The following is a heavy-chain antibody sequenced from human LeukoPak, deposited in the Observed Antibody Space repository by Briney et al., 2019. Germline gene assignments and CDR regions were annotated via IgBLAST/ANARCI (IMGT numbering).Heavy chain of an antibody. V-gene: IGHV3-53*01. Sequence: GGSLRLSCAASEFTVSDDYMSWVRQAPGKGLEWVSVPYSDGTTYYANSVKGRFTISRDKSKNTLYLQMNNLRAEDTAVYYCARAAYDTNGYTANHDYWGQGTLVTVSS. CDR1: EFTVSDDY. D-gene: IGHD3-22*01. CDR3: ARAAYDTNGYTANHDY. J-gene: IGHJ4*02. CDR2: PYSDGTT.